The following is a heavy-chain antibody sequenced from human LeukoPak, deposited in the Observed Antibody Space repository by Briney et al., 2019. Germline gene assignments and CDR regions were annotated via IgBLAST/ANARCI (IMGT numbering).Heavy chain of an antibody. Sequence: GGSLRLSCAASGFTFSSYGMHWVRQAPGKGLEWVAVIWYDGSNKYYADSVKGRFTISRDNSKNTLYLQMNSLRAEDTAVYYCAKVMPLYQLQWGLYDYWGQGTLVTVSS. D-gene: IGHD2-2*01. CDR2: IWYDGSNK. V-gene: IGHV3-33*06. CDR1: GFTFSSYG. J-gene: IGHJ4*02. CDR3: AKVMPLYQLQWGLYDY.